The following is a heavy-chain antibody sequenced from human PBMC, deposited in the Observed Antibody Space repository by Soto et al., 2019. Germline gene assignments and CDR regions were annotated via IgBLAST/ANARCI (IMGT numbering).Heavy chain of an antibody. CDR3: ARGGLGYCSGGSCYSAELSRYYYGMDV. V-gene: IGHV4-31*03. CDR2: IYYSGST. Sequence: SETLSLTCSVSGASIYNGGYFWSWIRQSPGKGLEWIGYIYYSGSTYYNPSLKSRVTISVDTSKNQFSLKLSSVTAADTAVYYCARGGLGYCSGGSCYSAELSRYYYGMDVWGQGTTVTVSS. J-gene: IGHJ6*02. CDR1: GASIYNGGYF. D-gene: IGHD2-15*01.